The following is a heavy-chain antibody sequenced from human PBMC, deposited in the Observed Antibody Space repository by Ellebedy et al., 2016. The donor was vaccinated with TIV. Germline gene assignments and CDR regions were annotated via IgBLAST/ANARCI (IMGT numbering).Heavy chain of an antibody. CDR2: IGAYNGNT. Sequence: AASVKVSCKASAYTFSGYYIHWVRQAPGQGLEWMGWIGAYNGNTNYAQKFQGRVTMTTDTSTSTVYMDLRSLRSDDTAVYYCARGLWFGELDVWGQGTTVTVSS. CDR1: AYTFSGYY. CDR3: ARGLWFGELDV. V-gene: IGHV1-18*04. J-gene: IGHJ6*02. D-gene: IGHD3-10*01.